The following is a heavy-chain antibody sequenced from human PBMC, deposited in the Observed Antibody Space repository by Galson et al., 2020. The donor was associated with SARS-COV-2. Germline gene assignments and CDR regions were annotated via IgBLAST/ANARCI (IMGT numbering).Heavy chain of an antibody. V-gene: IGHV3-7*03. CDR1: GFTFGDYW. Sequence: TGGSLRLSCAVSGFTFGDYWMSWVRQAPGKGLEWVANIKDDGSEKYYVDSVKGRFTISRDNAKNSLYLQMNSLRSDDTAVYYCAREAEYSSSWNDYWGQGTLVTVSS. J-gene: IGHJ4*02. CDR3: AREAEYSSSWNDY. CDR2: IKDDGSEK. D-gene: IGHD6-6*01.